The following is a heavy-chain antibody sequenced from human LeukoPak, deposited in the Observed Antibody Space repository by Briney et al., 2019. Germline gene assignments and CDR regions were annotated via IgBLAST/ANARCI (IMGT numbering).Heavy chain of an antibody. D-gene: IGHD3-22*01. V-gene: IGHV3-33*01. CDR2: IWYDGSDK. CDR3: ARDPYYDSSGYLVRYYYYGMDV. CDR1: GFTFSSYG. J-gene: IGHJ6*02. Sequence: GGSLRLSCAASGFTFSSYGMHWVRQAPGKGLEWVAVIWYDGSDKYYADSVKGRFTISRDNSKNTVYLQMNSLRAEDTAVYYCARDPYYDSSGYLVRYYYYGMDVWGQGTTVTVSS.